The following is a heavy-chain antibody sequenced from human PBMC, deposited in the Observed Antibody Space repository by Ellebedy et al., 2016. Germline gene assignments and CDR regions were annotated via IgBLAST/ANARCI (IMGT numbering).Heavy chain of an antibody. J-gene: IGHJ4*02. CDR2: INPYNGNT. CDR3: ARDRGYPESFDN. D-gene: IGHD3-10*01. Sequence: ASVKVSCKASGYTFTSHGISWVRQAPGQGLEWMGWINPYNGNTKYVERFQDSVTMTTDTSTATAYMDLRSLRSDDTAVYYCARDRGYPESFDNWGQGTLVTVSS. CDR1: GYTFTSHG. V-gene: IGHV1-18*01.